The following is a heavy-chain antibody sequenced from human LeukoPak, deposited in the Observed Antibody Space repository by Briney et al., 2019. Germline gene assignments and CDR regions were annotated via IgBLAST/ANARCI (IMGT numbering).Heavy chain of an antibody. CDR3: ARHSHNLDYYFDY. CDR1: GGSISSYY. J-gene: IGHJ4*02. Sequence: SETLSLTCTVSGGSISSYYWSWIRQPPGKGLEWIGYIYYSESTNYNPSLKSRVTMSIDTSKNQFSLKLNSVTAADTAVYFCARHSHNLDYYFDYWGQGTLVTVSS. V-gene: IGHV4-59*12. D-gene: IGHD3-16*01. CDR2: IYYSEST.